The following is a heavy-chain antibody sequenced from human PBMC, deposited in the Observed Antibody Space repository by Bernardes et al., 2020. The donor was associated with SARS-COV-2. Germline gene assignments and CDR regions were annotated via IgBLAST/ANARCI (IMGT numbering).Heavy chain of an antibody. Sequence: GSLRLAYAASVFTFSSYSMNWVRPAPGKGLEWVSSISSSSSYIYYADSVKGRFTISRDNAKNSLYLQMNSLRAEDTAVYYCASPRSEEYYDSSGFDYWGQGTLVTVSS. CDR2: ISSSSSYI. V-gene: IGHV3-21*01. J-gene: IGHJ4*02. CDR1: VFTFSSYS. CDR3: ASPRSEEYYDSSGFDY. D-gene: IGHD3-22*01.